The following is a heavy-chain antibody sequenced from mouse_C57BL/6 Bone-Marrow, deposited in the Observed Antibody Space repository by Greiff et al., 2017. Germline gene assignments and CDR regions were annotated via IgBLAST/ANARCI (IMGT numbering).Heavy chain of an antibody. CDR1: GYAFSSYW. J-gene: IGHJ4*01. D-gene: IGHD2-2*01. CDR2: IYPGDGAT. CDR3: ARAGGNDERVDY. V-gene: IGHV1-80*01. Sequence: VQLQQSGAELVKPGASVKISCKASGYAFSSYWMNWVKQRPGKGLEWIGQIYPGDGATNYNGKFKGKATLTADKSSSTAYMQRSSLTSEDSAVYVCARAGGNDERVDYWGQGTSVTVSS.